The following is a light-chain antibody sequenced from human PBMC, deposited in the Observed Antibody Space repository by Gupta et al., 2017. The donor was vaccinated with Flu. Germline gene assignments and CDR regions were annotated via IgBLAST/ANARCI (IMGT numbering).Light chain of an antibody. CDR3: RQDGNYPHT. CDR1: QGIRIY. J-gene: IGKJ2*01. Sequence: PSSLSASVGDRVTITCQASQGIRIYLHWYRHKPGKAPELLIYDASNLNTGVRSQFSGSGSGTDLTVTISSLQPDDFATYYCRQDGNYPHTFGQGTKLDIK. CDR2: DAS. V-gene: IGKV1-33*01.